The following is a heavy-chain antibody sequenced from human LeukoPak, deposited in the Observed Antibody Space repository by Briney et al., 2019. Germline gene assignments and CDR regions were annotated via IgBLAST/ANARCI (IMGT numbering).Heavy chain of an antibody. V-gene: IGHV3-11*01. Sequence: YYWGWIRQTPGKGLEWLSYISTRDNTIQYAESVKGRFTISRDNANNSVFLQMNNLRAEDSAIYYCARGARWAYYFDYWGQGALVTVSS. CDR1: YY. D-gene: IGHD4-23*01. CDR3: ARGARWAYYFDY. J-gene: IGHJ4*02. CDR2: ISTRDNTI.